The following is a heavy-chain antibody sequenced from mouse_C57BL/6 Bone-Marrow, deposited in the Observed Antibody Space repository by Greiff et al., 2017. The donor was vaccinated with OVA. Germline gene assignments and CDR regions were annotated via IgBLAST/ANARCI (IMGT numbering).Heavy chain of an antibody. CDR1: GYSITSGYD. D-gene: IGHD2-4*01. Sequence: EVKLQESGPGMVKPSQSLSLTCTVTGYSITSGYDWHWIRHFPGNKLEWMGYISYSGSTNYNPSLKSRISITHDTSKNHFFLKLNSVTTEDTATYYCARDYYDYDEGYYYAMDYWGQGTSVTVSS. V-gene: IGHV3-1*01. J-gene: IGHJ4*01. CDR2: ISYSGST. CDR3: ARDYYDYDEGYYYAMDY.